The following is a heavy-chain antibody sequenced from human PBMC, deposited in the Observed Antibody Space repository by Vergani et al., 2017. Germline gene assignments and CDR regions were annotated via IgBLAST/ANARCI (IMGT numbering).Heavy chain of an antibody. V-gene: IGHV3-66*02. CDR1: GFRVTTYY. J-gene: IGHJ4*01. CDR3: TISECSGTTCYGHYFDL. D-gene: IGHD2-15*01. Sequence: EVQLVESGGGFIHPGGSLRLSCSASGFRVTTYYMSWVRQATGKGLEWVSVIKSDGRTSYAESVRGRFTISRDTSRNAVYLQMNILRVEDMGVDYCTISECSGTTCYGHYFDLWGHGILVTVSS. CDR2: IKSDGRT.